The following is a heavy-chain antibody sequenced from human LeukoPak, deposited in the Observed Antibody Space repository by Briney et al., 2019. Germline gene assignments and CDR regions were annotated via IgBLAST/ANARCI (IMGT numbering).Heavy chain of an antibody. CDR2: ISSSSSYI. J-gene: IGHJ4*02. Sequence: GGSLRLSCAASGFTFSSYSMNRVRQAPGKGLEWVSSISSSSSYIYYADSVKGRFTISRDNAKTSLYLQMNSLRAEDTAVYYCARDLSGVTGYTYGRGIDYWGQGTLVTVSS. V-gene: IGHV3-21*01. D-gene: IGHD5-18*01. CDR1: GFTFSSYS. CDR3: ARDLSGVTGYTYGRGIDY.